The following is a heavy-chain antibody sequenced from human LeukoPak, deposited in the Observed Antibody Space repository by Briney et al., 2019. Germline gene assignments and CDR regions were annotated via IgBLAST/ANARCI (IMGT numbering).Heavy chain of an antibody. J-gene: IGHJ4*02. CDR1: GDSVSSNSAT. CDR2: TYYRSKWYN. Sequence: SQTLSLTCAISGDSVSSNSATWTWIRQSPSRGLEWLGRTYYRSKWYNEYAVSVKSRITINPDTSKSQFSLQLNSVTPEDTAVYYCVRGSSSSSWYFDYWGQGTLVTVSS. V-gene: IGHV6-1*01. D-gene: IGHD6-13*01. CDR3: VRGSSSSSWYFDY.